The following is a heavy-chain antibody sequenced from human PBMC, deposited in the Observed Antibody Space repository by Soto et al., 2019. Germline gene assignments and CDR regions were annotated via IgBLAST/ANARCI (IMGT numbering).Heavy chain of an antibody. J-gene: IGHJ6*02. D-gene: IGHD3-16*01. CDR3: ARDILGPYYYYGMDV. CDR1: GGSISSGGYY. CDR2: IYYSGST. V-gene: IGHV4-61*08. Sequence: SETLSLTCTVSGGSISSGGYYWNWIRQHPGKGLEWIGYIYYSGSTNYNPSLKSRVTISVDTSKNQFSLKLSSVTAADTAVYYCARDILGPYYYYGMDVWGQGTTVTASS.